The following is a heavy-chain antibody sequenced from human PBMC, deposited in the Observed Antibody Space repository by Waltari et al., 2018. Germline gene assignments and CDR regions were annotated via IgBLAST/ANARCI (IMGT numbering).Heavy chain of an antibody. CDR1: GGSFSGYY. CDR2: INHSGST. V-gene: IGHV4-34*01. CDR3: ARFLPRITIFGVVTRGFDP. D-gene: IGHD3-3*01. J-gene: IGHJ5*02. Sequence: QVQLQQWGAGLLKPSETLSLTCAVYGGSFSGYYWSWIRQPPGTGLEWIGEINHSGSTNYNQSLKSRVTISVDTSKNQFSLKLSSVTAADTAVYYCARFLPRITIFGVVTRGFDPWGQGILVTVSS.